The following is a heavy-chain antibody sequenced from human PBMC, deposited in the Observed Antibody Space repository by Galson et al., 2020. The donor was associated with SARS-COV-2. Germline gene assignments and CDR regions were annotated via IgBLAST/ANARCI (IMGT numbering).Heavy chain of an antibody. CDR2: ISSSSSYI. CDR3: ASHPCSSTSCQYYYGMDV. D-gene: IGHD2-2*01. V-gene: IGHV3-21*01. J-gene: IGHJ6*02. CDR1: GFPFSSYS. Sequence: GSLRLSCAASGFPFSSYSMNWVRQAPGQGLEWVSSISSSSSYIYYADSVKGRFTISRDNAKNSLYLQMNSLRAEDTAVYYCASHPCSSTSCQYYYGMDVWGQGTTVTVSS.